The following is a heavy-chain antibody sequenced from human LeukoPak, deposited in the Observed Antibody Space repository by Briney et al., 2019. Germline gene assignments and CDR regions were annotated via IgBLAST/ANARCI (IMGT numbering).Heavy chain of an antibody. CDR2: INSDGNNT. Sequence: QPGGSLRLSYAASGFTFTTYWMHWVRQAPGKGLVWVSRINSDGNNTIYADSVKGRFTTSRDNAKNTLYLQLRSLRAGDTAVYYCARGGGDHAFDIWGQGTMVTVSS. D-gene: IGHD3-16*01. V-gene: IGHV3-74*01. J-gene: IGHJ3*02. CDR1: GFTFTTYW. CDR3: ARGGGDHAFDI.